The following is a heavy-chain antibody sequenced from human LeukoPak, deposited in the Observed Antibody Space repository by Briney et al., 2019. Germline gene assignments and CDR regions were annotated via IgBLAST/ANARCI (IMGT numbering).Heavy chain of an antibody. D-gene: IGHD3-10*01. CDR1: GFTFSSYE. Sequence: GGSLRLSCAASGFTFSSYEMNWVRQAPGKGLEWVSYISSSGSTIYYADSVKGRFTISRDNAKNSLYLQMNSLRAEDTAVYYCARDLRITMVRGPSYMDVWGKGTTVTISS. CDR2: ISSSGSTI. CDR3: ARDLRITMVRGPSYMDV. J-gene: IGHJ6*03. V-gene: IGHV3-48*03.